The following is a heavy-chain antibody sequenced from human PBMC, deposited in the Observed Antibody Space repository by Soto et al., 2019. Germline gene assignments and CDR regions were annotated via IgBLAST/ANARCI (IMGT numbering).Heavy chain of an antibody. V-gene: IGHV3-11*01. CDR2: INTLSSAI. J-gene: IGHJ4*02. D-gene: IGHD6-19*01. Sequence: KPGGSLRLCCAGSGFTFSDYYMTWIRQAPGKGLEWVSYINTLSSAIYYADSVKGRFTISRDNAKNSLYLQMNSLRAEDTAVYYCARRLQWQLRPLDSWGRGTLVTVSS. CDR1: GFTFSDYY. CDR3: ARRLQWQLRPLDS.